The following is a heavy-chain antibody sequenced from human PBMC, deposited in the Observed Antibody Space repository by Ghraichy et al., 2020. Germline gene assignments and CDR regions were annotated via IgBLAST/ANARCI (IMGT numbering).Heavy chain of an antibody. V-gene: IGHV4-59*01. CDR1: GGSISRYY. D-gene: IGHD3-22*01. CDR2: IYYSGST. Sequence: SETLSLTCTVSGGSISRYYWSWIRQPPGKGLEWIGYIYYSGSTTYNPSLKSRVTISVDTSKNQFSLKLSSVTAADTAVYYCARGDYDSSGYYYLFDYWGQRTLVTVSS. J-gene: IGHJ4*02. CDR3: ARGDYDSSGYYYLFDY.